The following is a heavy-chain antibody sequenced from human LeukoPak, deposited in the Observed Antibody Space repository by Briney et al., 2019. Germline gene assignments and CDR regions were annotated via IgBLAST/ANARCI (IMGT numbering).Heavy chain of an antibody. J-gene: IGHJ3*02. Sequence: ASVKVSCKASGYTFTSYGISWVRQAPGRGLEWMGWISAYNGNTNYAQKLQGRVTMTTDTSTSTAYMELRSLRSDDTAVYYCARAIIQLTPFAFDIWGQGTMVTVSS. CDR2: ISAYNGNT. CDR1: GYTFTSYG. CDR3: ARAIIQLTPFAFDI. D-gene: IGHD5-18*01. V-gene: IGHV1-18*01.